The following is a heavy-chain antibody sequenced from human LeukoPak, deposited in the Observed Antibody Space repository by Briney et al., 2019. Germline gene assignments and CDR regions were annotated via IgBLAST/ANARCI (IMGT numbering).Heavy chain of an antibody. CDR2: IYYSGST. CDR3: ARQPYYSDDSGFPNYFDY. V-gene: IGHV4-39*01. D-gene: IGHD3-22*01. J-gene: IGHJ4*02. Sequence: SETLSLTCTVSGGSVSSGSYYWGWIRHPPGKGLEWIGNIYYSGSTYYNPSLKSRVTISVDTPKNQFSLRLSSVTAADTAVYYCARQPYYSDDSGFPNYFDYWGQGTLVTVSS. CDR1: GGSVSSGSYY.